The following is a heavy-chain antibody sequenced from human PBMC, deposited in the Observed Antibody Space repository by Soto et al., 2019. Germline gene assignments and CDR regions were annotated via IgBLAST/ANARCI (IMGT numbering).Heavy chain of an antibody. Sequence: QVQLVQSGAEVKKPGASVKVSCKASGYTFTSYGISWVRQAPGQGLEWMGWISAYNGNTNYAQKQHGRGTMTTDDTTSTADMEVRSRRCDDTAVDYCARDRGRVWETYYYYYGMDVWGQGTTVTVSS. CDR3: ARDRGRVWETYYYYYGMDV. J-gene: IGHJ6*02. CDR1: GYTFTSYG. D-gene: IGHD1-26*01. V-gene: IGHV1-18*01. CDR2: ISAYNGNT.